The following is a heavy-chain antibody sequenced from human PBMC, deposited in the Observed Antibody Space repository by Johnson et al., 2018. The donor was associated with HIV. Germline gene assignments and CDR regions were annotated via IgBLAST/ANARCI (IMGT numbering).Heavy chain of an antibody. V-gene: IGHV3-30-3*01. CDR1: GFTFSSYA. Sequence: QVQLVESGGGVVQPGRSLRLSCAASGFTFSSYAMHWVRQAPGKGLEWVAFISYDGSNKYYADSVKGRFTISRDDSKNTLYLHMNSLKTEETAVYYCTTEAYDSSGYPDAFDIWGQGTMVTVSS. J-gene: IGHJ3*02. CDR3: TTEAYDSSGYPDAFDI. D-gene: IGHD3-22*01. CDR2: ISYDGSNK.